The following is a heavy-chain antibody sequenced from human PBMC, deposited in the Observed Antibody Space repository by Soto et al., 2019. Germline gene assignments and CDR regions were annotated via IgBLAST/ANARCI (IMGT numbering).Heavy chain of an antibody. CDR3: VVDGITGTMAGNWFDP. Sequence: SQTLSLTCAISGDSVSSNSAAWNWIRQSPSRGLEWLGRTYYRSKWYNDYAVSVKSRITINPDTSKNQFSLQLNSVTPEDTAVYYCVVDGITGTMAGNWFDPWGQGTLVTVSS. CDR2: TYYRSKWYN. CDR1: GDSVSSNSAA. D-gene: IGHD1-7*01. V-gene: IGHV6-1*01. J-gene: IGHJ5*02.